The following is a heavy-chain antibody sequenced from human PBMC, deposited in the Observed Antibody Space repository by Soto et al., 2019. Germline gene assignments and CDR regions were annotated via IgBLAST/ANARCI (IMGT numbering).Heavy chain of an antibody. CDR1: GFAFSGYW. J-gene: IGHJ4*02. CDR2: VNTDGTSI. V-gene: IGHV3-74*03. D-gene: IGHD3-22*01. Sequence: HPGGSLRLSCAASGFAFSGYWMHWVRQAPGKGLEWVSRVNTDGTSITYADSVKGRFTISRDNAKNTLYLQMNSLRAEDTAVYYCARYHYDSSTYPYLDYWGQGTLVTVSS. CDR3: ARYHYDSSTYPYLDY.